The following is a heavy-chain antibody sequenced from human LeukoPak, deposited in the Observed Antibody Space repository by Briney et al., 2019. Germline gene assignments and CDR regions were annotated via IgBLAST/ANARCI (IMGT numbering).Heavy chain of an antibody. CDR3: ARDRRDDILTGWAPFYGMDV. CDR2: IYYSGST. D-gene: IGHD3-9*01. CDR1: GGSISSGGYY. J-gene: IGHJ6*02. V-gene: IGHV4-31*03. Sequence: SQTLSLTCTVSGGSISSGGYYWSWIRQHPGKGLEWIGYIYYSGSTYYNPSLKSRVTISVDTSKNQFSLKLSSVTAADTAVYYCARDRRDDILTGWAPFYGMDVWGQGTTVNVSS.